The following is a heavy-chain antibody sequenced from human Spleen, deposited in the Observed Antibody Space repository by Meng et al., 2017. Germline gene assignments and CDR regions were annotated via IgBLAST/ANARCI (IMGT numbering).Heavy chain of an antibody. CDR1: GVNISGSD. D-gene: IGHD3-10*01. CDR2: IRSKVNSFAT. J-gene: IGHJ5*02. V-gene: IGHV3-73*01. CDR3: AKDKADYFGSGNFYNNWFDP. Sequence: GESLKISCAVSGVNISGSDIHWVRQASGKGLEWVGRIRSKVNSFATAYPASLKGRFTISRDDSKNTAYLQMNSLRAEDTAIYYCAKDKADYFGSGNFYNNWFDPWGQGTLVTVSS.